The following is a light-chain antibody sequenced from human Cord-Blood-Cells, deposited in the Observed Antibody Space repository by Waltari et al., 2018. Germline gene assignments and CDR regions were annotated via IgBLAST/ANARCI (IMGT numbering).Light chain of an antibody. J-gene: IGKJ1*01. CDR3: QQSYSTPRT. CDR2: AAS. CDR1: QSISSS. V-gene: IGKV1-39*01. Sequence: DIQMTQSPSSLSASVGDRVTITCRASQSISSSLNWYQQKPGKAPKLLIYAASSLQSGVPSRFSGSGSGTDFTLTISSLQPKDFATYYCQQSYSTPRTFGQGTKVEIK.